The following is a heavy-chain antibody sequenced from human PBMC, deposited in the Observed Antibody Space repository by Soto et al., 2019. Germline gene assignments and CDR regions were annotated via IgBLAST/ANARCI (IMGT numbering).Heavy chain of an antibody. V-gene: IGHV3-33*08. D-gene: IGHD3-9*01. Sequence: QVQLVESGGGVIQPGKSLRLSCSASGFAFSTYGMHWVRQAPGKGLEWVAVIWADGSRQFYGESGKGRFTISRDNSKNALYLQMSSLRVDDTAVYYCVGGTGYWGLGDYWGQGTRVTVSS. CDR2: IWADGSRQ. CDR3: VGGTGYWGLGDY. J-gene: IGHJ4*02. CDR1: GFAFSTYG.